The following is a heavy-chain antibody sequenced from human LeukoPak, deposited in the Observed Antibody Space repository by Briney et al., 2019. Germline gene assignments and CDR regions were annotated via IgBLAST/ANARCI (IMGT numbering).Heavy chain of an antibody. D-gene: IGHD1-26*01. Sequence: GGSLRLSCAASGFTFSSYSMNWVRQAPGKGLEWVSYISSSSNTIYYADSVKGRFTTSRDNAKNSLYLQMNSLRAEDTAVYYCGRGNSWSPETPDYLGQGTLVPVPS. V-gene: IGHV3-48*01. CDR2: ISSSSNTI. CDR1: GFTFSSYS. CDR3: GRGNSWSPETPDY. J-gene: IGHJ4*02.